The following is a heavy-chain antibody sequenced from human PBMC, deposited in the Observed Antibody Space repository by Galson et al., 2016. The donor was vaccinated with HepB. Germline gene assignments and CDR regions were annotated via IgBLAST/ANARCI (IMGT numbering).Heavy chain of an antibody. CDR1: GGSLSGYY. CDR3: TRGRGIAL. CDR2: ISNSGST. Sequence: LSLTCAVSGGSLSGYYWRWIRQPPGKGLEWIGEISNSGSTNHNPSLQSRVPISPDTSRNQFSLILTSVTAADTAVYYCTRGRGIALWGQGTLVTVSS. J-gene: IGHJ4*02. V-gene: IGHV4-34*01.